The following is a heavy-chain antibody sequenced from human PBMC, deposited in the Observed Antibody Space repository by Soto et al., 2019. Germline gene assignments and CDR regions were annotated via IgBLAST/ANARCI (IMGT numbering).Heavy chain of an antibody. V-gene: IGHV4-31*03. CDR2: IYYSGST. CDR1: GGSISSGGYY. Sequence: PSETLSLTCTVSGGSISSGGYYWSWIRQHPGKGLEWIGYIYYSGSTYYNPSLKSRVTISVDTSKNQFSLKLSSVTAADTAVYYWGRVRVIRMNWFDPWGQGTLVTVSS. D-gene: IGHD2-15*01. CDR3: GRVRVIRMNWFDP. J-gene: IGHJ5*02.